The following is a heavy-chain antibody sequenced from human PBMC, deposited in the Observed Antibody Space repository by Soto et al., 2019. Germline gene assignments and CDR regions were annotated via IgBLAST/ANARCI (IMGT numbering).Heavy chain of an antibody. D-gene: IGHD3-22*01. Sequence: SETLSLTCTVSGDSISSGDYYWSWIRQPPGKGLEWIGCIYYSGNTYYNPSLKRRFSISVDTSKNQFSLQLSSVTVADTAVYYCARGGYYYDSSGYPPTWFDPWGQGTLVTVSS. V-gene: IGHV4-30-4*01. CDR1: GDSISSGDYY. J-gene: IGHJ5*02. CDR2: IYYSGNT. CDR3: ARGGYYYDSSGYPPTWFDP.